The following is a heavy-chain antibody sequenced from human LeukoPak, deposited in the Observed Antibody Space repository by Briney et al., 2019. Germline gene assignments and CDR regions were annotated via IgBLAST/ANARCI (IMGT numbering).Heavy chain of an antibody. Sequence: ETLPLTCAVSGGSISSGGYSWSWVRQAPGKGLEWVSAISGSGGSTYYADSVKGRFTISRDNSKNTLYLQMNSLRAEDTAVYYCARVYGRYCSSTSCYYYGMDVWGQGTTVTVSS. V-gene: IGHV3-23*01. CDR3: ARVYGRYCSSTSCYYYGMDV. CDR1: GGSISSGGYS. CDR2: ISGSGGST. D-gene: IGHD2-2*01. J-gene: IGHJ6*02.